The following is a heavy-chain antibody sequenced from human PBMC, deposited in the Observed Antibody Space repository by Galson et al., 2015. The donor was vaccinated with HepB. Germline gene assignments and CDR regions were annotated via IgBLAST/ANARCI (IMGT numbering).Heavy chain of an antibody. CDR1: GFSLSTSGVG. V-gene: IGHV2-5*02. D-gene: IGHD3-3*01. Sequence: PALVKPTQTLTLTCTFSGFSLSTSGVGVGWIRQPPGKALEWLALIYWDDDKRYSPSLKSRLTITKDTSKNQVVLTMTNMDPVDTATYYCAHSPRISSTYYDCWSGFTYYFDYWGQGTLVTVSS. CDR3: AHSPRISSTYYDCWSGFTYYFDY. CDR2: IYWDDDK. J-gene: IGHJ4*02.